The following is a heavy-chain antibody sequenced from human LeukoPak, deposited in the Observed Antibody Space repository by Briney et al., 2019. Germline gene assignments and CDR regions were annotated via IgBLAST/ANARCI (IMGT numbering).Heavy chain of an antibody. V-gene: IGHV1-24*01. CDR2: FDPEDGET. J-gene: IGHJ3*02. D-gene: IGHD3-3*01. CDR1: GYTLTELS. CDR3: ARLPEPVWSGTQSDAFDI. Sequence: GASVKVSCKVSGYTLTELSMHWVRQAPGKGLEWMGGFDPEDGETIYAQKFQGRVTITADESTSTAYMELSSLSSEDTAVYYCARLPEPVWSGTQSDAFDIWGQGTMVTVSS.